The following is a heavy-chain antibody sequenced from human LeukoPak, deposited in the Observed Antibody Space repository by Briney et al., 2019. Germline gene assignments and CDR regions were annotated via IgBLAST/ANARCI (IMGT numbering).Heavy chain of an antibody. J-gene: IGHJ5*02. CDR1: GVSISAYY. D-gene: IGHD3-16*01. V-gene: IGHV4-59*08. CDR2: VFHTGSA. Sequence: SETLSLTCTVSGVSISAYYWNWIRQPPGKGLEWIGHVFHTGSARYNPSLTSRVTISVDTSNNQFSLTLHSVTAADTAIYYCARRLRAESDASPDNWIGPWGQGALVTVSS. CDR3: ARRLRAESDASPDNWIGP.